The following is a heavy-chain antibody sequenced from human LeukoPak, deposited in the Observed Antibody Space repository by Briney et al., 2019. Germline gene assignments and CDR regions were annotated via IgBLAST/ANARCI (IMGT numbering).Heavy chain of an antibody. CDR3: AREASGSIWGDDWGYFDY. V-gene: IGHV3-30*04. CDR1: GFTFSSYA. CDR2: ISYDGSNK. D-gene: IGHD7-27*01. J-gene: IGHJ4*02. Sequence: GRSLRLSCAASGFTFSSYAMHWVSQAPGKGLEWVAVISYDGSNKYYADSVKGRFTISRDNSKNTLYLQMNSLRAEDTAVYYCAREASGSIWGDDWGYFDYWGQGTLVTVSS.